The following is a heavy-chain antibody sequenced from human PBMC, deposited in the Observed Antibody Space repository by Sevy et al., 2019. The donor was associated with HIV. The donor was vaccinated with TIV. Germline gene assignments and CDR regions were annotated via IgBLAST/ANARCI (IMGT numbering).Heavy chain of an antibody. CDR3: ARAHYGGQAWYFDL. J-gene: IGHJ2*01. Sequence: GGSLRLSCAASGFTFSSYSMNWVRQAPGKGLEWVSSISSSSSYIYYADSVKGRFTISRDNAKNSLYLQMNSLRAEDTAVYYCARAHYGGQAWYFDLRGRGTLVTVSS. V-gene: IGHV3-21*01. CDR1: GFTFSSYS. D-gene: IGHD4-17*01. CDR2: ISSSSSYI.